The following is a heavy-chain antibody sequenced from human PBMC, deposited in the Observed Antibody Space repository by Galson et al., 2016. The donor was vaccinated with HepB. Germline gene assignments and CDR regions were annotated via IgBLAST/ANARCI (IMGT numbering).Heavy chain of an antibody. CDR1: RVTFSNYA. V-gene: IGHV3-23*01. CDR2: ISSTATST. Sequence: SLRLSCAASRVTFSNYAMSWVRQAPGRGLEWVSGISSTATSTYYADSVKGRFTISRDNSKKTNTVYLQMNSLRAEDTAVYYCAKDGWRYPGAYGMDVWGQGTTVTVSS. J-gene: IGHJ6*02. CDR3: AKDGWRYPGAYGMDV. D-gene: IGHD1-26*01.